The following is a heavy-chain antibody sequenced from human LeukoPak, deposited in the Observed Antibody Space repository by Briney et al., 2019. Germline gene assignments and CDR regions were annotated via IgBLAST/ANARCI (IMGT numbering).Heavy chain of an antibody. V-gene: IGHV1-69*04. CDR2: IIPILGIA. J-gene: IGHJ6*02. Sequence: ASVKVSCKASGGTFSSYAISWVRQAPGQGLEWMGRIIPILGIANYAQKFQGRVTIPADKSTSTAYMELSSLRSEDTAVYYCAYDFWSGYYRDGYYYGMDVWGQGTTVTVSS. CDR1: GGTFSSYA. CDR3: AYDFWSGYYRDGYYYGMDV. D-gene: IGHD3-3*01.